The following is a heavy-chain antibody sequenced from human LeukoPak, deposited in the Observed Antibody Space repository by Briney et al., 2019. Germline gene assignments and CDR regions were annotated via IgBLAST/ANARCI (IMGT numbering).Heavy chain of an antibody. CDR1: GYVFPSYW. D-gene: IGHD3-22*01. CDR3: VRQPPGVYDTTQNWFDP. CDR2: IAPSDSYT. J-gene: IGHJ5*02. V-gene: IGHV5-10-1*01. Sequence: GESLRISCKVSGYVFPSYWITWVRQVPGKGLEWMGRIAPSDSYTNYNPSFEGHVTMSVEKSITTVYLQWSSLKASDTAMYYCVRQPPGVYDTTQNWFDPWGQGTLVTVSS.